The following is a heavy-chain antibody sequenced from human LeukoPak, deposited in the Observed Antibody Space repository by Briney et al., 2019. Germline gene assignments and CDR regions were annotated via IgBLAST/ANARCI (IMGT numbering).Heavy chain of an antibody. Sequence: GGSLRLSCAASGFTFDDYAMHWVRQAPGNGLGWVSLISGDGGSTYYADSVKGRFTISRDNSKNSLYLQMNSLRTEDTTLYYCAKEAKNWNYNWFDPWGQGTLVTVSS. V-gene: IGHV3-43*02. CDR1: GFTFDDYA. CDR2: ISGDGGST. J-gene: IGHJ5*02. CDR3: AKEAKNWNYNWFDP. D-gene: IGHD1-7*01.